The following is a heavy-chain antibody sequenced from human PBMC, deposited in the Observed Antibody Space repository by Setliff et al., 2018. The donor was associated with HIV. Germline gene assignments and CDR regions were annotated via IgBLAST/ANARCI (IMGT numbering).Heavy chain of an antibody. CDR3: ARLSGDYYYFDY. J-gene: IGHJ4*02. CDR2: IYTSGST. D-gene: IGHD2-21*02. V-gene: IGHV4-4*09. Sequence: SETLSLTCGVYGGSFNGYYWSWIRQPPGKGLEWIGYIYTSGSTNYNPSLKSRVTISLDTSKNQFSLKLTSVTAADTAVYYCARLSGDYYYFDYWGQGTLVTVSS. CDR1: GGSFNGYY.